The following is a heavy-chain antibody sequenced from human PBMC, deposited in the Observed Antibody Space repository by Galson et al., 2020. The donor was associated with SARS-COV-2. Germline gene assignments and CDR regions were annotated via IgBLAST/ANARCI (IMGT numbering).Heavy chain of an antibody. CDR2: ISGSGAGT. J-gene: IGHJ3*02. CDR1: GITFSTYA. D-gene: IGHD6-19*01. V-gene: IGHV3-23*01. CDR3: AKDNGKSGWVDDAFDI. Sequence: QAGGSLRLSCAASGITFSTYAMSWVRQAPGKGLEWVSAISGSGAGTYYADPVKGRFTISRDNSKNTLYLQMNSPRAEDTAVYYCAKDNGKSGWVDDAFDIWGQGTMVTVSS.